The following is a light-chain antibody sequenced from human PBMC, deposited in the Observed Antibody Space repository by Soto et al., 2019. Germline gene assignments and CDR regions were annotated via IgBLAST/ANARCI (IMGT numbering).Light chain of an antibody. Sequence: QSVLTQPPSVSAAPGQKVTISCSGSSSNIGNNYVSWYQQLPGTAPKLLIYDNNKRPSGIPDRFSGSKSGTSATLGITGLQTGDEADYYCGTWDSSLGNWVFGGGTKLTVL. J-gene: IGLJ3*02. CDR3: GTWDSSLGNWV. CDR1: SSNIGNNY. V-gene: IGLV1-51*01. CDR2: DNN.